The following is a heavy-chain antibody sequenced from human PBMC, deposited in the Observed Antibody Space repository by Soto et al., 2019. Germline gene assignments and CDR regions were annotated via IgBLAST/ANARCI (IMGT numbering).Heavy chain of an antibody. CDR1: GFTFSRYW. CDR2: IKQDGSEK. J-gene: IGHJ4*02. CDR3: ARDEGYDILTGYYSPQRFDY. Sequence: GGSLRLSCVASGFTFSRYWMSWVRQAPGKGLEWVANIKQDGSEKNYVDSVKGRFTISRDNAKNSLYLQMNSLRAEDTAVYYCARDEGYDILTGYYSPQRFDYWGQGTLVTVSS. V-gene: IGHV3-7*01. D-gene: IGHD3-9*01.